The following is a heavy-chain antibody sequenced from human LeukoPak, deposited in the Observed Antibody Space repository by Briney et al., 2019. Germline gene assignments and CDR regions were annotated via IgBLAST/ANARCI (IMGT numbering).Heavy chain of an antibody. CDR3: ARVGDTAMVGDAFDI. Sequence: PGGSLRLSCAASGFTFDDYGMSWVRQAPGKGLEWVSGINWNGGSTGYADSVRGRFTISRDNAKNSLYLQMNSLRAEDTALYYCARVGDTAMVGDAFDIWGQGTMVTVSS. V-gene: IGHV3-20*04. J-gene: IGHJ3*02. CDR2: INWNGGST. CDR1: GFTFDDYG. D-gene: IGHD5-18*01.